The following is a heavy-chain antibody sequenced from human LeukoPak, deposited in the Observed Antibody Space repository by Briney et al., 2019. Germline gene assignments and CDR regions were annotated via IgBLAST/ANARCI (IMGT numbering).Heavy chain of an antibody. CDR3: ARSNMVVTAMDY. V-gene: IGHV4-39*01. D-gene: IGHD2-21*02. CDR1: GGSFSGSSYY. CDR2: VYYTGRT. Sequence: PSETLSLTCSVSGGSFSGSSYYWGWIRQPPGRGLEWIGNVYYTGRTHYNPSLKSRVTMSVDTSKNQFSLRLSSVTATDTAVYYCARSNMVVTAMDYWGQGTLVTVSS. J-gene: IGHJ4*02.